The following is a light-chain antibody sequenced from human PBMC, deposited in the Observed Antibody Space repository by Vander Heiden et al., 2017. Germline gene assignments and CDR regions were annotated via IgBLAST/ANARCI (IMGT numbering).Light chain of an antibody. V-gene: IGLV3-10*01. CDR2: EDS. CDR3: YSTDSSGRGV. Sequence: SSALTQPPSVSVSPGQTARITRPGDASPKKYADWYQQKAGQAPMLVMYEDSKRPSGIPERFSGSSSGTMATLTISGAQGEEEADYYCYSTDSSGRGVFGGGTKLTVL. J-gene: IGLJ2*01. CDR1: ASPKKY.